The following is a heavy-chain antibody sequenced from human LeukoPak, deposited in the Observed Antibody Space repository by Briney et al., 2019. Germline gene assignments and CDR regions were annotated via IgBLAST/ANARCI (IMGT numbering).Heavy chain of an antibody. D-gene: IGHD1-1*01. Sequence: SETLSLTCTVSGASISSNTYYWAWIRQPLGKGLEWIGNIYYSGSTYYNPSLKSRLTIIVDTSKTHFSLRLSSVTAADTAVYYCARLESFFVQKGGFDYWGQGALVTVSS. CDR2: IYYSGST. V-gene: IGHV4-39*02. J-gene: IGHJ4*02. CDR3: ARLESFFVQKGGFDY. CDR1: GASISSNTYY.